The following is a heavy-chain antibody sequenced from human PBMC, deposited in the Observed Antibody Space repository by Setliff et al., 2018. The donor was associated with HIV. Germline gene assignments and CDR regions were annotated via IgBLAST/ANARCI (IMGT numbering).Heavy chain of an antibody. Sequence: ETLSLTCTVSGGSISSNDDYWGWIRQSPGKGLEWIGEIDHSGSTKYNPSLKSRVTLSVDTSKNQFSLKIDSVIAADTAVYFCARVGTTVTTRETYKWFDPWGQGTLVTVSS. V-gene: IGHV4-61*05. D-gene: IGHD4-17*01. CDR3: ARVGTTVTTRETYKWFDP. CDR1: GGSISSNDDY. CDR2: IDHSGST. J-gene: IGHJ5*02.